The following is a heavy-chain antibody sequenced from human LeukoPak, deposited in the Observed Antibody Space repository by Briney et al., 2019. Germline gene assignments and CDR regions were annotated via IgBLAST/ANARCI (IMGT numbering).Heavy chain of an antibody. CDR1: GFTFSSYA. J-gene: IGHJ4*02. V-gene: IGHV3-30-3*01. CDR2: ISYDGSNK. CDR3: ARAGWLQPPLDY. Sequence: GRSLRLSCAASGFTFSSYAMHWVRQAPGKGLEWVAVISYDGSNKYYADSVKGRFTISRDNSKNTQYLQMNSLRAEDTAAYYCARAGWLQPPLDYWGQGTLVTVSS. D-gene: IGHD5-24*01.